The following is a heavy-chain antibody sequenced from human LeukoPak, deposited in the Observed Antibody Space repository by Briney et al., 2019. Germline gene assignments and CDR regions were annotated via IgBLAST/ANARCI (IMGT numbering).Heavy chain of an antibody. CDR1: GFTFSSYW. Sequence: GGSLRLSCAASGFTFSSYWMHWVRQAPGKGLVWVSRINGDGSTTSYADSVQGRFTISRDNAKNTLYLQMNSLRAEDTAVYYCARESQIVGGNFDYWGQGTLVTVSS. D-gene: IGHD1-26*01. V-gene: IGHV3-74*01. CDR3: ARESQIVGGNFDY. CDR2: INGDGSTT. J-gene: IGHJ4*02.